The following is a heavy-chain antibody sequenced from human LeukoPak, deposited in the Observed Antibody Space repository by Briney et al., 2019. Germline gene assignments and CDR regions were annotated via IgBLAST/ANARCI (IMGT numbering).Heavy chain of an antibody. CDR1: GFTFSSYA. CDR3: AKDYVLRFLEWLSTNAFDI. D-gene: IGHD3-3*01. CDR2: ISGSGGST. Sequence: GGSLRLSCAASGFTFSSYAMSWVRQAPGKGLEWVSAISGSGGSTYYADSVKGRFTISRDNSKNTLYLQMNSLRAEDTAVYYCAKDYVLRFLEWLSTNAFDIWGQGTMVTVSS. V-gene: IGHV3-23*01. J-gene: IGHJ3*02.